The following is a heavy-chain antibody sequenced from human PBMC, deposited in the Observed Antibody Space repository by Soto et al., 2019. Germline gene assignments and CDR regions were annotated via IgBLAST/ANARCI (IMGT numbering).Heavy chain of an antibody. D-gene: IGHD3-10*01. CDR1: GVSFNNNG. Sequence: QVQLVQSGAEVKKPGSSVKVSCKTSGVSFNNNGIGWVRQAPGHGLEWMGGVSPPFRTSNYARKFQGRISFTGDPSRGKANMKRGGWKSENPAQNYFAKFLNYGSGSYSPYGMDVWGQGTTVTVSS. CDR2: VSPPFRTS. CDR3: AKFLNYGSGSYSPYGMDV. J-gene: IGHJ6*02. V-gene: IGHV1-69*01.